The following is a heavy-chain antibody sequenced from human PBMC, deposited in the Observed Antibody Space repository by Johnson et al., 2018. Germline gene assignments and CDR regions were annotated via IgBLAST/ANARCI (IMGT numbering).Heavy chain of an antibody. CDR3: AKDQYDSPLRYFQH. Sequence: EVQLVESGGGLVQPGRSLRLSCAASGFTFDDYAMHWVRQAPGKGLEWVSGISWNSGSIGYADPVKGRFTISRENAKNSLYLQKNSLRAEDTALYYCAKDQYDSPLRYFQHWGQGTLVTVSS. CDR1: GFTFDDYA. J-gene: IGHJ1*01. D-gene: IGHD2/OR15-2a*01. V-gene: IGHV3-9*01. CDR2: ISWNSGSI.